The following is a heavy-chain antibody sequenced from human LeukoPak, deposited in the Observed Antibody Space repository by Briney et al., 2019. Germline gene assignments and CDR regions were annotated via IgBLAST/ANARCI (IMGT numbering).Heavy chain of an antibody. Sequence: SETLSLTCAVYGGSFSGYYWSWTRQPPGKGLEWIGEINHSGSTNYNPSLKSRVTISVDTSKNLFSLKLSSVTAADTAVYYCARGGPGIAVAGGYYFDYWGQGTLVTVSS. CDR1: GGSFSGYY. J-gene: IGHJ4*02. V-gene: IGHV4-34*01. CDR3: ARGGPGIAVAGGYYFDY. CDR2: INHSGST. D-gene: IGHD6-19*01.